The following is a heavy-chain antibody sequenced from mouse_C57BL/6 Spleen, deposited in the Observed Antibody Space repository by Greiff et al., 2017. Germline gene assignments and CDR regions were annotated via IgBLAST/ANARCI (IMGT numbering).Heavy chain of an antibody. Sequence: QVQLQQPGAELVMPGASVKLSCKASGYTFTSYWMHWVKQRPGQGLEWIGEIDPSDSYTNYNQKFKGKSTLTVDKSSSTAYMQLSSLTSEDSAVYYCARWYYAFAYRGQGTLVTVSA. CDR3: ARWYYAFAY. V-gene: IGHV1-69*01. CDR2: IDPSDSYT. J-gene: IGHJ3*01. CDR1: GYTFTSYW. D-gene: IGHD1-1*01.